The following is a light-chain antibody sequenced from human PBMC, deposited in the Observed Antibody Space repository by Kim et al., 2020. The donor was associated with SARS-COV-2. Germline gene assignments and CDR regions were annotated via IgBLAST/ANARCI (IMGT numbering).Light chain of an antibody. CDR1: SLISSY. Sequence: ASGQTVRITCQGDSLISSYATWYQHKPGQAPILVIYGNNNRPSGIPARFSGSSSGNTASLTITGTQAGDEADYYCNSRDSNDNVVFGGGTQLTVL. CDR2: GNN. V-gene: IGLV3-19*01. J-gene: IGLJ2*01. CDR3: NSRDSNDNVV.